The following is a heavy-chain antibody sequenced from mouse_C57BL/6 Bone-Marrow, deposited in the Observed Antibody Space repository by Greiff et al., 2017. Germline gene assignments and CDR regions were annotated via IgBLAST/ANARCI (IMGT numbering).Heavy chain of an antibody. V-gene: IGHV1-64*01. D-gene: IGHD2-4*01. Sequence: QVQLQQPGAELVKPGASVKLSCKASGYTFTNYWMHWVKQRPGQGLEWIGMMHPNGGSPDYNEKFKSEATLSVDKSSRTAYMERSSLTSEDSAVYSWARSYDYDDDTMDYWGQVTSVTVAS. CDR1: GYTFTNYW. J-gene: IGHJ4*01. CDR3: ARSYDYDDDTMDY. CDR2: MHPNGGSP.